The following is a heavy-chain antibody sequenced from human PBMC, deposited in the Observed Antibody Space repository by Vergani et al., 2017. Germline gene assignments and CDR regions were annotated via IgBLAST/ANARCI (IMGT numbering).Heavy chain of an antibody. J-gene: IGHJ4*02. CDR3: ARPHGDILPPDPRRLDY. Sequence: QVLLVQSGAEVKKPGASVRVSCKTSGYTFTNYYIPWVRQAPGQGLEWVGIINPSGGRTTSERQFQDRLTMTRDTSTSTVYMDLSNLRYEDTAVYYCARPHGDILPPDPRRLDYWGQGTLVTVSS. CDR1: GYTFTNYY. V-gene: IGHV1-46*03. CDR2: INPSGGRT.